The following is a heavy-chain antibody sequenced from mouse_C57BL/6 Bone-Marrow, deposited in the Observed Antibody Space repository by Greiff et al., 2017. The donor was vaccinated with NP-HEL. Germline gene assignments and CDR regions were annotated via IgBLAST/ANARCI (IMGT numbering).Heavy chain of an antibody. CDR2: ISDGGSYT. CDR3: ARDPAYYFDY. Sequence: EVKVEESGGGLVKPGGSLKLSCAASGFTFSSYAMSWVRQTPEKRLEWVATISDGGSYTYYPDNVKGRFTISRDNAKNNLYLQMSHLKSEDTAMYYCARDPAYYFDYWGQGTTLTVSS. J-gene: IGHJ2*01. V-gene: IGHV5-4*01. CDR1: GFTFSSYA.